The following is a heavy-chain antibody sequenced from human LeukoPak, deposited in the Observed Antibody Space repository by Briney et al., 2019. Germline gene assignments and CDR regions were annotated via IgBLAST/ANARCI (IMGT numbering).Heavy chain of an antibody. CDR3: ARDFYYDSSGEGYDAFDI. V-gene: IGHV3-66*01. J-gene: IGHJ3*02. D-gene: IGHD3-22*01. CDR2: IYSGGST. CDR1: GFTVSSNY. Sequence: GGSLRLSCAASGFTVSSNYMSWVRQAPGKGLEWVSVIYSGGSTYYADSVKGRFTISRDNSKNTLYLQMNSLRAEDTAVYYCARDFYYDSSGEGYDAFDIWGQGTMVTVSS.